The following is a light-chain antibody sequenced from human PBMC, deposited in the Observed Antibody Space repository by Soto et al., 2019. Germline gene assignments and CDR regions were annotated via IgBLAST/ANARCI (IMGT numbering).Light chain of an antibody. Sequence: EIVMTQSPATLSVSPGDTATLSCRASQSVSSNLAWYQQKPGQAPRLLISGASTRATGIPARFSGSGSGTEFTLTISSLQSEDFAVYYCQQYNKWPPWTFGQGTKVEIK. J-gene: IGKJ1*01. CDR2: GAS. CDR1: QSVSSN. CDR3: QQYNKWPPWT. V-gene: IGKV3-15*01.